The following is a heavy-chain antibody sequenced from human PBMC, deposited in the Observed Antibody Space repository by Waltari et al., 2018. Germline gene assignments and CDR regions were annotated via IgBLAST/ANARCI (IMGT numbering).Heavy chain of an antibody. CDR1: GDSIRPYY. D-gene: IGHD5-12*01. CDR2: IYYSGST. Sequence: QVQLQQSGPGLMKPSETLSLTCTVSGDSIRPYYWSWIRQPPGKGLEWFGYIYYSGSTRYHPSLMSRVTMSVDTPKNQVSLNLSSVTAADTAIYYCARHRVGLIVRPHDAFDIWGQGTMVTVSS. J-gene: IGHJ3*02. V-gene: IGHV4-59*01. CDR3: ARHRVGLIVRPHDAFDI.